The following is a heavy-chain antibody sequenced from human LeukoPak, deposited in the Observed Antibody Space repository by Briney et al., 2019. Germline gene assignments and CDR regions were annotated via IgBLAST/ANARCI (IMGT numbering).Heavy chain of an antibody. Sequence: GGSLRLSCAASGFTFSDYYMSWIRQAPGKGLEWVSYISSSSTYSNYADSVKGRFTISRDNANNSLDLQMNSLRAEDTAVYYCARHRYCDTTRCYGTDFDYWDQGTLLNVSS. D-gene: IGHD2-2*01. CDR1: GFTFSDYY. J-gene: IGHJ4*02. CDR2: ISSSSTYS. CDR3: ARHRYCDTTRCYGTDFDY. V-gene: IGHV3-11*06.